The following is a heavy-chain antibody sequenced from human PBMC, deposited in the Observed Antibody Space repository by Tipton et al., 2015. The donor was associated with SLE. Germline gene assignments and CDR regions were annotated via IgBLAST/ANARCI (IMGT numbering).Heavy chain of an antibody. J-gene: IGHJ4*02. CDR2: INHSGST. CDR3: ARSGDFWSGYFH. CDR1: GGSFSGYY. Sequence: TLSLTCAVYGGSFSGYYWSWIRQPPGKGLEWIGEINHSGSTNYNPSLKSRVTIPVDTSKNQFSLKLSSVTAADTAVYYCARSGDFWSGYFHWGQGTLVTVSS. V-gene: IGHV4-34*01. D-gene: IGHD3-3*01.